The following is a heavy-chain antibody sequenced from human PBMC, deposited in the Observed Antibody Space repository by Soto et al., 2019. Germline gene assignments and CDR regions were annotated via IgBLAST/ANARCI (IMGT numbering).Heavy chain of an antibody. CDR1: GGSISSGGYY. CDR2: IYYSGST. J-gene: IGHJ4*02. Sequence: QVQLQESGPGLVKPSQTLSLTCTVSGGSISSGGYYWSWIRQHPGKGLEWIGYIYYSGSTYYNPSLQSRVTISVDTSKNQFSLKLSSVTAADTAVYYCARGGPRYYYGCTYFDYWGQGTLVTVSS. CDR3: ARGGPRYYYGCTYFDY. D-gene: IGHD3-10*01. V-gene: IGHV4-31*03.